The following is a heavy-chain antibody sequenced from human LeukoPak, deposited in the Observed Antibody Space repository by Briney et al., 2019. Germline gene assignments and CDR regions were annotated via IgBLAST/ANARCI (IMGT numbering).Heavy chain of an antibody. CDR3: ARDMRVIAARPSNFDY. D-gene: IGHD6-6*01. V-gene: IGHV3-48*01. J-gene: IGHJ4*02. Sequence: PGGSLRLSCAASGFTFSSYTMIWVRQAPGKGLEWVSYISSSSSTIYYADSVKGRFTISRDNAKNSLYLQMNSLRAEDTAVYYCARDMRVIAARPSNFDYWGQGTLVTVSS. CDR1: GFTFSSYT. CDR2: ISSSSSTI.